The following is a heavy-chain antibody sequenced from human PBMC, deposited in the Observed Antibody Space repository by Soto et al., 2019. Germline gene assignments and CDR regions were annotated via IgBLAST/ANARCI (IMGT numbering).Heavy chain of an antibody. CDR3: ARGRGNYGLKATSYGMDV. Sequence: EVQLVESGGGLVQPGGSLRLSCAASGFTFSSYDMHWVHQATGKGLEWVSAIGTAGDTYYPGSVKGRFTISRENAKNSLYLQMNSLRAEDTAVYYCARGRGNYGLKATSYGMDVWGQGTTVTVSS. CDR2: IGTAGDT. J-gene: IGHJ6*02. D-gene: IGHD4-4*01. CDR1: GFTFSSYD. V-gene: IGHV3-13*01.